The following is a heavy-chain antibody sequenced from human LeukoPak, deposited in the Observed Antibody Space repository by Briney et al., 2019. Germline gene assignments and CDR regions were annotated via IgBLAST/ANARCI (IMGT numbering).Heavy chain of an antibody. CDR2: IRYDGSNK. CDR1: GFTFSSYG. V-gene: IGHV3-30*02. CDR3: ARDRDSSSSTGFDY. D-gene: IGHD6-6*01. Sequence: PGGSLRLSCAASGFTFSSYGMHWVRQAPGKGLEWVAFIRYDGSNKYYADSVKGRFTISRDNSKNTLYLQMNSLRAEDTAVYYCARDRDSSSSTGFDYWGQGTLVTVSS. J-gene: IGHJ4*02.